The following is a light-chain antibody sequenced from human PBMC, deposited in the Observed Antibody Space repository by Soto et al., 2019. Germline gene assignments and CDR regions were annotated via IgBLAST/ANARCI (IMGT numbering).Light chain of an antibody. Sequence: DIQMTQSPSSLSASVGDRVTITCQASQDISNYLNWYQQKPGKAPRLLIYDAANLETGVPSRFSGSGSGTDFTFTISSLQPEDIATYYCPHFKTFGQGTRLEIK. CDR1: QDISNY. J-gene: IGKJ5*01. V-gene: IGKV1-33*01. CDR2: DAA. CDR3: PHFKT.